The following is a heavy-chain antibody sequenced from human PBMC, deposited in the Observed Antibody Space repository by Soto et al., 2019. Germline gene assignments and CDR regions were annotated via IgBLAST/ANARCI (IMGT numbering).Heavy chain of an antibody. CDR2: ISYDGSNK. V-gene: IGHV3-30*18. D-gene: IGHD3-3*01. Sequence: GGSLRLSCAASGFTFSSYGMHLVRLAPGKGLEWVAVISYDGSNKYYADSVKGRFTISRDNSKNTLYLQMNSLRAEDTAVYYCAKSSYYDFWSGYSNWGQGT. CDR3: AKSSYYDFWSGYSN. J-gene: IGHJ4*02. CDR1: GFTFSSYG.